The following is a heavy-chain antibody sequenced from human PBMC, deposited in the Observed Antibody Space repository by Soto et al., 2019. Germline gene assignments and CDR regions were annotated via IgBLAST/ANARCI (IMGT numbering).Heavy chain of an antibody. CDR3: ARDVMANNRYHWYFDL. V-gene: IGHV4-34*01. J-gene: IGHJ2*01. D-gene: IGHD2-8*01. CDR1: GGSFSGYY. Sequence: QVQLQQWGAGLLKPSETLSLTCAVYGGSFSGYYWSWIRQPPGKGLEWIGEITHSGGTNYNPSLKSRVTISVDTSKSQFSLKLSSGTAADTAVYYCARDVMANNRYHWYFDLWGRGTLVTVSS. CDR2: ITHSGGT.